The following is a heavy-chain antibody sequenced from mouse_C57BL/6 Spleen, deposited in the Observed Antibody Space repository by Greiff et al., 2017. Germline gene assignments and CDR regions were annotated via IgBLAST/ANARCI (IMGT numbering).Heavy chain of an antibody. CDR1: GYTFTGYW. CDR2: ILPGSGST. Sequence: QVQLQQSGAELMKPGASVKLSCKATGYTFTGYWIEWVKQRPGHGLEWIGEILPGSGSTNYNEKFKGKATLTADTSSNTAYMQLSSLTTADSAIYYCASTGTGRYFDVWGTGTTVTVSS. CDR3: ASTGTGRYFDV. V-gene: IGHV1-9*01. D-gene: IGHD4-1*02. J-gene: IGHJ1*03.